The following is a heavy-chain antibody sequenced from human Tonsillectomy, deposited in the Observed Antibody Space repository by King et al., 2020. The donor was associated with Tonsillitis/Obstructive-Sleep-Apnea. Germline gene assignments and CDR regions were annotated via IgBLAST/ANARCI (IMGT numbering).Heavy chain of an antibody. D-gene: IGHD1-26*01. V-gene: IGHV3-30*04. CDR1: GFTFSSYA. J-gene: IGHJ3*02. CDR3: ASGSVPQWELMDAFDI. Sequence: VQLVESGGGVVQPGRSLRLSCAASGFTFSSYAMHWVRQAPGKGLEWVAVVSYDGSNKYYADSVKGRFTISRDNSKNSLYRKMNSLRAEDTAVYYCASGSVPQWELMDAFDIWGQGTMVTVSS. CDR2: VSYDGSNK.